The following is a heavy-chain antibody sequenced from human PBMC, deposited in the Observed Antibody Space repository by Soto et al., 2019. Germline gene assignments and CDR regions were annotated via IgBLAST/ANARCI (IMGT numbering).Heavy chain of an antibody. D-gene: IGHD2-15*01. Sequence: ASVKVSCKASGYTFTRYTMNWVRQAPGQRLEWMGWINPDNGNTKSSQKFQDRVIITRDTSASTAYMDLSSLRSEDTAVYYCARGIVTGKLDPRGQGTLVTVSS. V-gene: IGHV1-3*01. CDR2: INPDNGNT. CDR3: ARGIVTGKLDP. J-gene: IGHJ5*02. CDR1: GYTFTRYT.